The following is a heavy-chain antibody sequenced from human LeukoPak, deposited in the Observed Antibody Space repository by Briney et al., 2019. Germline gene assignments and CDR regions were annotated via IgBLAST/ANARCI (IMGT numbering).Heavy chain of an antibody. J-gene: IGHJ4*02. D-gene: IGHD6-19*01. CDR1: GGSINSSNYY. V-gene: IGHV4-39*01. Sequence: PSETLSLTRTVSGGSINSSNYYWGWIRQPPGKGLEWIGSIYYSGSTYYNPSLKSRVSISVDTSKDQFSLKLSSVTAADTAVYYCARHRDSSGWYDFDYWGQGTLVTVSS. CDR3: ARHRDSSGWYDFDY. CDR2: IYYSGST.